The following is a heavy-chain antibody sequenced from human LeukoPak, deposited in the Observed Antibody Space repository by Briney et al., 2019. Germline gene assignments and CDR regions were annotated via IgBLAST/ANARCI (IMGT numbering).Heavy chain of an antibody. CDR1: GFTFSSYE. D-gene: IGHD2-2*01. CDR3: ARWGPWVGYCSSTSCYADTGYFDY. V-gene: IGHV4-39*07. J-gene: IGHJ4*02. CDR2: IYYSGST. Sequence: GSLRLSCAASGFTFSSYEMNWVRQAPGKGLEWIGSIYYSGSTYYNPSLKSRVTISVDTSKNQFSLKLSSVTAANTAVYYCARWGPWVGYCSSTSCYADTGYFDYWGQGTLVTVSS.